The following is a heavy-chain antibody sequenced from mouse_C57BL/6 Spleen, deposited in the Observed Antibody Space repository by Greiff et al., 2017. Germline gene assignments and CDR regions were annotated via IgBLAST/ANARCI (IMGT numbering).Heavy chain of an antibody. CDR3: TRAEDDYAWFAY. CDR1: GFTFSSYA. J-gene: IGHJ3*01. D-gene: IGHD2-4*01. CDR2: ISSGGDYI. Sequence: EVKLVESGEGLVKPGGSLKLSCAASGFTFSSYAMSWVRQTPEKRLEWVAYISSGGDYIYYADTVKGRFTISRDNARNTLYLQMSSLKSEDTAMYYCTRAEDDYAWFAYWGQGTLVTVSA. V-gene: IGHV5-9-1*02.